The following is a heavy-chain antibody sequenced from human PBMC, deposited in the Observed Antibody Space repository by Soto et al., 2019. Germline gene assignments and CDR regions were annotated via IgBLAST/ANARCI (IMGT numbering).Heavy chain of an antibody. J-gene: IGHJ4*02. D-gene: IGHD3-3*01. V-gene: IGHV3-23*01. Sequence: ADSVKGRFTISRDNSKNTLYLQMNSLRAEDTAVYYCAKVVYDFWSGYYPLDYWGQGTLVTVSS. CDR3: AKVVYDFWSGYYPLDY.